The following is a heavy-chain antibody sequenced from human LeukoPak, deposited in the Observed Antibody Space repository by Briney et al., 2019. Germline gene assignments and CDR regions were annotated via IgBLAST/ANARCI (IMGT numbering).Heavy chain of an antibody. CDR1: GGSVSSYY. Sequence: KPSETLSLTCTVSGGSVSSYYWSWIRQPPGKGLEWIGYIYYSGSTNYNPSLKGRVTISVDTSKNQFSLKLSSVTAADTAVYYCARDLRFFDYWGPGTLVTVSS. CDR2: IYYSGST. D-gene: IGHD3-3*01. J-gene: IGHJ4*02. V-gene: IGHV4-59*02. CDR3: ARDLRFFDY.